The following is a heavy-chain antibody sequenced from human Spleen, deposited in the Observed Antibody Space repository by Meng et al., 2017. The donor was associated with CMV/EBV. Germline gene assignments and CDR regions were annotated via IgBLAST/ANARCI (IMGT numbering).Heavy chain of an antibody. CDR1: GFIFADYA. CDR2: VSWNSANI. CDR3: AKDIISAFDAFDI. V-gene: IGHV3-9*01. J-gene: IGHJ3*02. D-gene: IGHD2/OR15-2a*01. Sequence: SLKISCAASGFIFADYAMHWVRQAPGKGQEWVSGVSWNSANIGYADSVKGRFTISRDNAESSLYLQMNRLRAEDTALYYCAKDIISAFDAFDIWGQGTTVTVSS.